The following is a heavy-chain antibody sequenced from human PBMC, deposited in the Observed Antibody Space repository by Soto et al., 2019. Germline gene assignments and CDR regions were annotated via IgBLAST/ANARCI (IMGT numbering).Heavy chain of an antibody. V-gene: IGHV3-33*01. J-gene: IGHJ6*02. CDR2: MWYDGSNK. CDR1: GFTFSSYG. CDR3: ARDLRDTATVYYYYYYGMDV. Sequence: QVQLVESGGGVVQPGRSLRLSCAASGFTFSSYGMHWVRQAPGKGLEWVAVMWYDGSNKYYADSVKGRFTISRDNSKNTLYLQMNSLRAEDTAVYYCARDLRDTATVYYYYYYGMDVWGQGTTVTVSS. D-gene: IGHD5-18*01.